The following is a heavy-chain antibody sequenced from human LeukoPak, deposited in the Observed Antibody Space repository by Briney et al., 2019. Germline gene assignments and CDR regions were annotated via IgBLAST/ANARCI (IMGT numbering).Heavy chain of an antibody. J-gene: IGHJ6*02. CDR3: AREYYYGSGSYYYYYGMDV. D-gene: IGHD3-10*01. V-gene: IGHV3-74*01. CDR2: INSDGSST. Sequence: GGSLRLSCAASGFTSSSYWMHWVRQAPGKGLVWVSRINSDGSSTSYADSVKGRFTISRDNAKNTLYLQMNSLRAEDTAVYYCAREYYYGSGSYYYYYGMDVWGQGTTVTVSS. CDR1: GFTSSSYW.